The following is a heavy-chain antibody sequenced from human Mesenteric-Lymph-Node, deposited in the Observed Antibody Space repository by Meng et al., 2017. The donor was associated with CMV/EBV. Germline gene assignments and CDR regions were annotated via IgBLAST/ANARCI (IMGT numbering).Heavy chain of an antibody. CDR1: GFTFSDYY. V-gene: IGHV3-11*04. J-gene: IGHJ4*02. D-gene: IGHD5-24*01. CDR2: ISSGGATI. Sequence: GGPLRLSCAASGFTFSDYYMHWIRQAPGKGLEWVSYISSGGATISYADSVRGRFTISRDNTKNSLYLQINDLRAEDTAVYYCMALNDYWGQGTLVTVSS. CDR3: MALNDY.